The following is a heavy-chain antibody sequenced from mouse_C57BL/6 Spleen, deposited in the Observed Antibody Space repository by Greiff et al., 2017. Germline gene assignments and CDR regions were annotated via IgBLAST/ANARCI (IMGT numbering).Heavy chain of an antibody. J-gene: IGHJ2*01. CDR3: ARSGVYYGYEGYFDY. CDR2: INPSNGGT. D-gene: IGHD2-2*01. Sequence: QVQLQQPGTELVKPGASVKLSCTASGYTFTSYWMHWVKQRPGQGLEWIGNINPSNGGTNYNEKFKSKATLTVDKSSSTAYMQLSSLTSEDSAVYYCARSGVYYGYEGYFDYWGQGTTLTVSS. V-gene: IGHV1-53*01. CDR1: GYTFTSYW.